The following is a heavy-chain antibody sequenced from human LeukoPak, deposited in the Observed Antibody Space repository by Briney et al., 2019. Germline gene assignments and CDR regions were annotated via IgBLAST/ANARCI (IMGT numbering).Heavy chain of an antibody. J-gene: IGHJ4*02. V-gene: IGHV3-30*02. Sequence: GGSLRFSGAASEFSFNTYGMHGVRQAPGKGLEGGAFIQYDSTEKEYADFVKGRFTISRDNSKSTLYLQMNSLRVEDTAVYFCAKDVVGQQWPENCWGQGTLVTVSS. CDR2: IQYDSTEK. D-gene: IGHD6-19*01. CDR1: EFSFNTYG. CDR3: AKDVVGQQWPENC.